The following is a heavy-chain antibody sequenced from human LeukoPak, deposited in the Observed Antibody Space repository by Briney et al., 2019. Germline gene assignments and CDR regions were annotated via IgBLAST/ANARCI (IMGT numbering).Heavy chain of an antibody. CDR3: ARGRDCSSTSCYPGYYYYYMDV. J-gene: IGHJ6*03. CDR1: GGSFSGYY. V-gene: IGHV4-34*01. D-gene: IGHD2-2*01. CDR2: INHSGNT. Sequence: PSETLSLTCAVYGGSFSGYYWSWIRQPPGKGLEWIGEINHSGNTNYNPSLKSRVTIPVDTSKNQFSLKLSSVTAADTAVYYCARGRDCSSTSCYPGYYYYYMDVWGKGTTVTVSS.